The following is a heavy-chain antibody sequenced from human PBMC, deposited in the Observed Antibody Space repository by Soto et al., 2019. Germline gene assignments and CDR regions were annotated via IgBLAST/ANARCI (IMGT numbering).Heavy chain of an antibody. D-gene: IGHD5-12*01. CDR1: GYMFSGYY. Sequence: GASVKVSCKASGYMFSGYYMHWVRQAPGQGLEWMGWINPDSGGTKYQQKFQGRVTMTRDTSIRTAYMELSSLRSDDTAVYYCTRKVATFNFAYWGQGTLVTVSS. V-gene: IGHV1-2*02. CDR3: TRKVATFNFAY. J-gene: IGHJ4*02. CDR2: INPDSGGT.